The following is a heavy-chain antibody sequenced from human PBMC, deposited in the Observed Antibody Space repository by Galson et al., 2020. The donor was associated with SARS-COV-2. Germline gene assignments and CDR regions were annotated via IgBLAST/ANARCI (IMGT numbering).Heavy chain of an antibody. CDR1: GGSFKNYY. J-gene: IGHJ6*03. V-gene: IGHV4-34*01. D-gene: IGHD2-2*01. CDR3: VRGAEERRIIVVVPYSYTYMDV. Sequence: SETLSLTCAVYGGSFKNYYWTWIRQSPGKGLQWIGEINHRGSTNYDPSLQGRVAMSVDTSKNQFSLRLSSVTAADTAVYYCVRGAEERRIIVVVPYSYTYMDVWGGGTAVTVSS. CDR2: INHRGST.